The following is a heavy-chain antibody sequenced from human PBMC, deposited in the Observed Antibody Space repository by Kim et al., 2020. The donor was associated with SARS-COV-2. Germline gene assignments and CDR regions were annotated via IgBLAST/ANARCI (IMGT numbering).Heavy chain of an antibody. D-gene: IGHD4-17*01. Sequence: GGSLRLSCAASGFTFSSYWMHWVRQAPGKGLVWVSRINSDGSSTSYADSVKGRVTISRDNAKNTLYLQMNSLRAEDTAVYYCARDPAYGDYEYFQHWGQGTLVTVSS. V-gene: IGHV3-74*01. J-gene: IGHJ1*01. CDR3: ARDPAYGDYEYFQH. CDR1: GFTFSSYW. CDR2: INSDGSST.